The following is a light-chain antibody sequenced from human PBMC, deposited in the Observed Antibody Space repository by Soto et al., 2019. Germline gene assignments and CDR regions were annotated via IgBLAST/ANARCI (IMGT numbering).Light chain of an antibody. V-gene: IGKV3-15*01. J-gene: IGKJ1*01. Sequence: EIVVTQSPATLSVSPGERATLSCRASQSVGSNLAWYQQKPGQAPRLLIYGASARATGIPARFSGSGSGTEFTLTISSLQSEDFAVYYCQQYNNWPPWTFGQGTKVDIK. CDR2: GAS. CDR3: QQYNNWPPWT. CDR1: QSVGSN.